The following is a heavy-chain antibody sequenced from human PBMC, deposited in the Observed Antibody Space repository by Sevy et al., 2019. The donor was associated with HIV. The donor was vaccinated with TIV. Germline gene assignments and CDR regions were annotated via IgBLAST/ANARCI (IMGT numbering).Heavy chain of an antibody. CDR2: TYYRSKWYN. CDR3: ARGDYGGNSDYYYGMDV. V-gene: IGHV6-1*01. Sequence: SQTLSLTCAISGDSVSSNSAAWNWIRQSPSRGLEWLGRTYYRSKWYNDYAVSVKSRITINPDTSMNQFSLQLNSVTPEDTAVYYCARGDYGGNSDYYYGMDVWGQGTTVTVSS. CDR1: GDSVSSNSAA. D-gene: IGHD4-17*01. J-gene: IGHJ6*02.